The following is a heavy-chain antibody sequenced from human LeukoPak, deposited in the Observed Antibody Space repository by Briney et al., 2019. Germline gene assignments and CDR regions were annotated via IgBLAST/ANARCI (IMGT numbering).Heavy chain of an antibody. J-gene: IGHJ6*02. CDR1: GYTFTSYD. Sequence: ASVKVCCKASGYTFTSYDINWVRQATGQGLAWMGWMNPNSGNTGYAQKFQGRVTMTRNTSISTAYMELSSLRSEDTAVYYCARADCSSTSCHYYYYGMGVWGQGTTVTVSS. D-gene: IGHD2-2*01. CDR2: MNPNSGNT. CDR3: ARADCSSTSCHYYYYGMGV. V-gene: IGHV1-8*01.